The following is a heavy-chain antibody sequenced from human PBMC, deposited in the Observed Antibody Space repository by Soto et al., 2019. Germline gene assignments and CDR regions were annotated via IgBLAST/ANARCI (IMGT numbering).Heavy chain of an antibody. D-gene: IGHD2-2*01. CDR3: AVAPSDQLLFTEYFQP. V-gene: IGHV3-64*01. CDR2: ISSNGGST. J-gene: IGHJ1*01. CDR1: GCFIXXYY. Sequence: ETLSLTCTVAGCFIXXYYWGWIRQXPGKGLEYVSAISSNGGSTYYANSVKGRFTISRDNSKNTLYLQMGSLRAEDMAVYYCAVAPSDQLLFTEYFQPWXQXTLATSPQ.